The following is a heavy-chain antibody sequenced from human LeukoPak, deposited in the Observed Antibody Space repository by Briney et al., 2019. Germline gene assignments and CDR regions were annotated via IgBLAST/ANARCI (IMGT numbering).Heavy chain of an antibody. Sequence: GGSLRLSCAASGFTFSTYWMSWVRQAPGKGLEWVANIRQDGSKIYYVDSVKGRFTISRDNAKNSLYLQMNSLRAEDTALYHCARAGGICSSTSCYGTDFDYWGQGTLVTVSS. J-gene: IGHJ4*02. CDR1: GFTFSTYW. V-gene: IGHV3-7*03. D-gene: IGHD2-2*01. CDR3: ARAGGICSSTSCYGTDFDY. CDR2: IRQDGSKI.